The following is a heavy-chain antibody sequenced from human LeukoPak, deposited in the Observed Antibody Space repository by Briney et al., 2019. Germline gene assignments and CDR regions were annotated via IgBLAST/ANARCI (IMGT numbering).Heavy chain of an antibody. J-gene: IGHJ3*02. CDR1: GFTFSNYA. D-gene: IGHD3-10*01. CDR3: AKGWFGSDAFDI. V-gene: IGHV3-23*01. CDR2: ISSGGDYT. Sequence: GGSLRLSCAASGFTFSNYAMSWVRQAPGRGLEWVSAISSGGDYTNSADSVKGRFTISRDNSRNTLYLQMNSLRAEDTAVYYCAKGWFGSDAFDIWGQGTMVTVSS.